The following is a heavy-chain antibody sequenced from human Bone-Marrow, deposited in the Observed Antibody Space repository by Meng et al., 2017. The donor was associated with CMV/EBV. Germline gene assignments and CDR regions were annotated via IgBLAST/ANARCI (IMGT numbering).Heavy chain of an antibody. D-gene: IGHD2-2*02. CDR2: IYPKSGGT. Sequence: ASVKVSCKASGYTFTDYYIHWVRQAPGQGLEWMGWIYPKSGGTNYAQKFQGRVTMTRDTSISTACMELSRLRSDDTAVYYCARGAPAAILAYYYYYGMYVWGQGTTVTVSS. V-gene: IGHV1-2*02. CDR3: ARGAPAAILAYYYYYGMYV. CDR1: GYTFTDYY. J-gene: IGHJ6*02.